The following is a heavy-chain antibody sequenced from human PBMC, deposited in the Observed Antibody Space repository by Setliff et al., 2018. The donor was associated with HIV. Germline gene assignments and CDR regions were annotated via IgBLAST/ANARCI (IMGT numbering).Heavy chain of an antibody. J-gene: IGHJ6*02. CDR1: GFIFGNYA. CDR2: ITSDGSNE. Sequence: GGSLRLSCAASGFIFGNYAMQWVRQAPGKGLEWVAAITSDGSNEYYADSVKGRFTISRDNSKNTLYVQMNSLRVEDTAVYYCARDQLAMVRRNGMDVWGQGTTVTVSS. D-gene: IGHD3-10*01. CDR3: ARDQLAMVRRNGMDV. V-gene: IGHV3-30*04.